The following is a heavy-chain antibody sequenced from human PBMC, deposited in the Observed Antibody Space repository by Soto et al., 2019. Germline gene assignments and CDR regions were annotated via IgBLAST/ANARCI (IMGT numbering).Heavy chain of an antibody. CDR1: FSAYG. Sequence: QVQLVESGGGVVQPGRSLRLSCAASFSAYGMHWVRQAPGKGLEWVALISYDGNNKYYADSVKGRFTISRDNSKNTVYLQINSLRAEDTAVYYCAKDAYGMDVWGQGTTVTVSS. CDR2: ISYDGNNK. V-gene: IGHV3-30*18. CDR3: AKDAYGMDV. J-gene: IGHJ6*02.